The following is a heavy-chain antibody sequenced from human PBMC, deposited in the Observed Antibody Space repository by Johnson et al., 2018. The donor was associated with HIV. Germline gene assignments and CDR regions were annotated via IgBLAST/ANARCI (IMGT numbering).Heavy chain of an antibody. CDR2: ISSTSGLTI. D-gene: IGHD3-10*01. V-gene: IGHV3-11*04. CDR1: GFTFSAYY. J-gene: IGHJ3*02. CDR3: ARDRALSHPGRALDI. Sequence: VQLVESGGGLVQPGGSLRLSCATSGFTFSAYYMTWIRQAPGKGPERVSYISSTSGLTIYYADSVRGRFSISRDNAKNSLYRQMNSLRAEDTAVYYCARDRALSHPGRALDIWGRGTVVTVSS.